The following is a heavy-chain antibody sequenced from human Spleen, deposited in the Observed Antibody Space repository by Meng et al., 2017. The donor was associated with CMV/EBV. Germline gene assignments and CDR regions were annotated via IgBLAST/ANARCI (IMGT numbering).Heavy chain of an antibody. D-gene: IGHD2-2*02. CDR1: GFTFSNFD. J-gene: IGHJ4*02. Sequence: GESLKISCAASGFTFSNFDMHWVRQAPGKGLEWVSSITGSSAYMYYADSVRGRLTISRDNAQNSLYLQMNSLRVEDTAVYYCAREAQYQLLYGFDDWGQGTLVTVSS. CDR3: AREAQYQLLYGFDD. V-gene: IGHV3-21*01. CDR2: ITGSSAYM.